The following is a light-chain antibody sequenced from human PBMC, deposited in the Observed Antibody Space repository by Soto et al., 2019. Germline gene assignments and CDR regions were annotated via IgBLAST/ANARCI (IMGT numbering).Light chain of an antibody. CDR1: QDISNY. CDR3: QQYDNLPLT. CDR2: DAS. Sequence: DIQMTQPPSSLSASVGDRVTITCQASQDISNYLNWYQQKPGKAPKLLIYDASNLETGVPSRFSGSRSGTDFTFTISSLQPEDIATYYCQQYDNLPLTFGGGTKVESK. V-gene: IGKV1-33*01. J-gene: IGKJ4*01.